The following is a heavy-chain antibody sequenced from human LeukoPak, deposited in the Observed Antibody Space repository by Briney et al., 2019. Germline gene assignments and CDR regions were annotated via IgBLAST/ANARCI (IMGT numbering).Heavy chain of an antibody. J-gene: IGHJ4*02. CDR2: IIPIFGTA. V-gene: IGHV1-69*01. CDR1: GGTFSSYA. CDR3: ARDRLWFGELNYYFDH. D-gene: IGHD3-10*01. Sequence: SVKVSCKASGGTFSSYAISWVRQAPGQGLEWMGGIIPIFGTANYAQKFQGRVTITADESTSTAYMELSSLRSEDTAVYYCARDRLWFGELNYYFDHWGQGTLVTVSS.